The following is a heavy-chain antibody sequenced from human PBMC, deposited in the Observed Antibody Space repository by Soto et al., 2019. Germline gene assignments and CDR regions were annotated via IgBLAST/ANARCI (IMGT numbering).Heavy chain of an antibody. D-gene: IGHD6-6*01. V-gene: IGHV4-31*03. CDR2: IYYSGST. Sequence: QVQLQESGPGLVKPSQTLSLTCTVSGASMSSGGYYWTWIRQSPGKGLEWIGYIYYSGSTYYNPSLESRVAISLDTSRSQFSLTLHSVTAADTAIYSWARDRHNNSFDPWGQGTLVTVSS. J-gene: IGHJ5*02. CDR3: ARDRHNNSFDP. CDR1: GASMSSGGYY.